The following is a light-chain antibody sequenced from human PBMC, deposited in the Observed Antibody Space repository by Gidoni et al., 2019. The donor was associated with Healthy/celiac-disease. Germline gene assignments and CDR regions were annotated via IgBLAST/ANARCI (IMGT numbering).Light chain of an antibody. CDR3: QQYGSSPRLT. J-gene: IGKJ4*01. CDR2: GAS. CDR1: QSVSSSY. Sequence: EIVLTQSPGTLSLSPGERATLSCRASQSVSSSYLAWYQQKPGQAPRLLIYGASSRATGIPDRVSGSGSGTDFTLTISRLEPEDFAVYYCQQYGSSPRLTFGGXTKVEIK. V-gene: IGKV3-20*01.